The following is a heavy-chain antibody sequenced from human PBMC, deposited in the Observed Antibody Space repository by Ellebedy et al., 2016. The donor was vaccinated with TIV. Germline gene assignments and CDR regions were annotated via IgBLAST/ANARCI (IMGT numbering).Heavy chain of an antibody. CDR3: TRSLEDQLEAFDI. Sequence: GSLRLSXTVSRGSVSSGRYYWSWIRQPPGKGLEWIGYIYYSGSTKYNPSLKSRVTISVDTSKKQIFLKLRSVTAADTAVYYCTRSLEDQLEAFDIWGQGTTVTVSS. CDR2: IYYSGST. V-gene: IGHV4-61*01. D-gene: IGHD1-1*01. J-gene: IGHJ3*02. CDR1: RGSVSSGRYY.